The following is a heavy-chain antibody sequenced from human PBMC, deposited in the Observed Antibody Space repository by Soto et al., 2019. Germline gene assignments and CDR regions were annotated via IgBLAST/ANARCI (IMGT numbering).Heavy chain of an antibody. V-gene: IGHV4-59*08. J-gene: IGHJ2*01. Sequence: QVQLQESGPGLVKPSETLSLTCPVSGGSISSYYWSWIRQPPGKGLEWIGYIYYSGSTNYNPPLKSRVTISVDTSKNQFSLKLSSVTAADTAVYYCARFNWYFDLWGRGTLVTVSS. CDR1: GGSISSYY. CDR3: ARFNWYFDL. CDR2: IYYSGST.